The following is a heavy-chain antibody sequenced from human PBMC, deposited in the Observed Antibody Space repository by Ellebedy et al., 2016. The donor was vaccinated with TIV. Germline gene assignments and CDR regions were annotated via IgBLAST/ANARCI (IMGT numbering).Heavy chain of an antibody. J-gene: IGHJ4*02. CDR3: ARGAEPRRPHFSR. CDR1: GGSFRGYS. Sequence: SETLSLTCVVDGGSFRGYSWNWIRQPPGKGLEWIGEINHSGGTNYSPSLKSRVTISEDTSKNQFSLKLTYVTDADTAVYYCARGAEPRRPHFSRWGQGTLVTVSS. D-gene: IGHD1-14*01. V-gene: IGHV4-34*01. CDR2: INHSGGT.